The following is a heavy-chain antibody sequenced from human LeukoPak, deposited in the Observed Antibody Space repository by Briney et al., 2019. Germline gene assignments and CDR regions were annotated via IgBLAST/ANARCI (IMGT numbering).Heavy chain of an antibody. CDR3: ARFEEGYYYDSSGYFDAFDF. Sequence: GGSLRLPCAASGFTFSSYGMHWVRQAPGKGLEWVAVIWYDGSNKYYADSVKGRFTISRDNSKNTLYLQMNSLRAQDTAVYYCARFEEGYYYDSSGYFDAFDFWGQGTMVAVSS. CDR1: GFTFSSYG. CDR2: IWYDGSNK. V-gene: IGHV3-33*01. D-gene: IGHD3-22*01. J-gene: IGHJ3*01.